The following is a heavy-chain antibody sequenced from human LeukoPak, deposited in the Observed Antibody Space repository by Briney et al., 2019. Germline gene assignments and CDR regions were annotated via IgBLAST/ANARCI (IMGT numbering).Heavy chain of an antibody. Sequence: SETLSLTCTVSGGSISSGGYYWSWIRQPPGKGLEWIATTYYSGSTYYNPSLKRRVTMSLDRSKNQFSVKLTSVTAADSAVYFCAREGRSALVGATSYCFDYWGQGTLVTVSS. CDR3: AREGRSALVGATSYCFDY. CDR2: TYYSGST. V-gene: IGHV4-39*07. J-gene: IGHJ4*02. CDR1: GGSISSGGYY. D-gene: IGHD1-26*01.